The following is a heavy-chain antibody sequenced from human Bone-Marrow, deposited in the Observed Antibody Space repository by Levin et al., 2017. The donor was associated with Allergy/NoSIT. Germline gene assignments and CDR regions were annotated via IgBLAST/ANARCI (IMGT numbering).Heavy chain of an antibody. V-gene: IGHV4-61*01. CDR3: ARSGWERTRRAFDI. CDR1: GGSVSSGNYY. D-gene: IGHD1-26*01. CDR2: IYYSGVT. Sequence: GSLRLSCTVSGGSVSSGNYYWSWIRQSPGKGLEWIGYIYYSGVTNYNPSLKSRVTISADTSKNQFSLRLSSVTAADTAVYYCARSGWERTRRAFDIWGQGTMVTVSS. J-gene: IGHJ3*02.